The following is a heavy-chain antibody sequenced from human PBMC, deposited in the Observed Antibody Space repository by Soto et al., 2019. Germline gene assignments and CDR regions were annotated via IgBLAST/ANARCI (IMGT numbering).Heavy chain of an antibody. CDR1: GFTFSNYW. J-gene: IGHJ4*02. D-gene: IGHD3-10*01. CDR2: ISSDGSST. CDR3: ARWFTYGNFDYFDY. Sequence: GGSLRLSCAASGFTFSNYWMHWFRQAPGKGLVWVSRISSDGSSTAYADSVKGRFTISRDNAKNTLYLQVGGLRAEDTAVYYCARWFTYGNFDYFDYWGQGTQVTVSS. V-gene: IGHV3-74*01.